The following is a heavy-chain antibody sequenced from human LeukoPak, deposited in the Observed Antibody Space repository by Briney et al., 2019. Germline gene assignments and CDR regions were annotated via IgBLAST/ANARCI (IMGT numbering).Heavy chain of an antibody. CDR1: GFTFDDYA. V-gene: IGHV3-43*02. CDR3: AKGIGIESGYSYGFLFDY. D-gene: IGHD5-18*01. Sequence: GGSLRLSCAAPGFTFDDYAMHWVRQAPGKGLEWVSLISGDGGSTYYADSVKGRFTISRDNSKNSLYLQMNSLRTEDTALYYCAKGIGIESGYSYGFLFDYWGQGTLVTVSS. CDR2: ISGDGGST. J-gene: IGHJ4*02.